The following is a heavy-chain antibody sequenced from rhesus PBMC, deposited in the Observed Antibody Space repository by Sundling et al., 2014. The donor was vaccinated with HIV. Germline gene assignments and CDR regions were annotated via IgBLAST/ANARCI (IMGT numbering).Heavy chain of an antibody. Sequence: QVQLVQSGTDVKKPGASVKVSCTASGFTFGSYGINWVRQAPGQGLEWMGMIMPLDGTTNYAEKFQGRVTITADMSTKTAYMEVNSLRSEDTAVYYCARGRYDYGLDSWGQGVVVTVSS. CDR1: GFTFGSYG. CDR2: IMPLDGTT. CDR3: ARGRYDYGLDS. J-gene: IGHJ6*01. V-gene: IGHV1-198*02. D-gene: IGHD3-40*01.